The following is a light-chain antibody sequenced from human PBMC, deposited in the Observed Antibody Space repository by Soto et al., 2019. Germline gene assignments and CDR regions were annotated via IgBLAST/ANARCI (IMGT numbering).Light chain of an antibody. CDR2: GAS. Sequence: EIVLSQSPGTLSLSPGERATLSCRASQIVSSSYLAWYQQKPGQAPRLLIYGASSRATGIPDRFSGSGSGTDFTLTISRLEPEDFAVYYCQQYGSSHSRTWTFGQGTKVDIK. J-gene: IGKJ1*01. V-gene: IGKV3-20*01. CDR1: QIVSSSY. CDR3: QQYGSSHSRTWT.